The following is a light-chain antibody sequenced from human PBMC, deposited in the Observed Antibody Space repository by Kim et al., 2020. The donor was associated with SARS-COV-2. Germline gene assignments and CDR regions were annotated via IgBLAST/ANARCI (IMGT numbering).Light chain of an antibody. J-gene: IGKJ5*01. CDR1: QGINNF. Sequence: DIQMTQSPSSLSASVGDRVTITCRASQGINNFLAWFQQKPGKAPKSLIYDASSLQSGVPSQFSGSGSGTDFTLTINSLQPEDFAIYYCQQHKSYPITFGQGTRLEIK. CDR3: QQHKSYPIT. CDR2: DAS. V-gene: IGKV1-16*02.